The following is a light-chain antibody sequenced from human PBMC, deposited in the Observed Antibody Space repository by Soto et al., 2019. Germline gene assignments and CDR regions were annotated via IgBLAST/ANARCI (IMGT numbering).Light chain of an antibody. J-gene: IGLJ1*01. CDR3: SSYTSSSTPYV. V-gene: IGLV2-14*01. CDR1: RSDVGGYNY. Sequence: QSALTQPASVSGSPGQSITISCTGTRSDVGGYNYVSWYQQHPVKAPKLMIYDVTNRPSGVSDRFSGSKSGNTASLTISGLQAEDEADYYCSSYTSSSTPYVFGTGTKSPS. CDR2: DVT.